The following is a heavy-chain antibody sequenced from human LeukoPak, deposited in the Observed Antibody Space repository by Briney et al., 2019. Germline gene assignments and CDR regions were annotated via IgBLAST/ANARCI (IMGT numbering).Heavy chain of an antibody. V-gene: IGHV4-61*02. D-gene: IGHD3-3*01. CDR2: IYTSGST. Sequence: PSETLSPTCTVSGGSISSGSYYWSWIRRPAGKGLEWIGRIYTSGSTNYNPSLKSRVTISVDTSKNQFSLKLSSVTAADTAVYYCARGFGGSYYYYMDVWGKGTTVTVSS. CDR1: GGSISSGSYY. J-gene: IGHJ6*03. CDR3: ARGFGGSYYYYMDV.